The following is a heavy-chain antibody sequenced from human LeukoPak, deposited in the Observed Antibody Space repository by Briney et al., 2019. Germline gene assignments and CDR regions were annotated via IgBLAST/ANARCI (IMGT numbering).Heavy chain of an antibody. D-gene: IGHD6-19*01. CDR1: GGSFSSGSYY. CDR3: ARDRGYSSGWYYFDY. V-gene: IGHV4-61*01. Sequence: SETLSLTCTVSGGSFSSGSYYWSWTRQPPGKGLEWIGYIYYSGSTNYNPSLKSRVTISVDTSKNQFSLKLSSVTAADTAVYYCARDRGYSSGWYYFDYWGQGTLVTVSS. CDR2: IYYSGST. J-gene: IGHJ4*02.